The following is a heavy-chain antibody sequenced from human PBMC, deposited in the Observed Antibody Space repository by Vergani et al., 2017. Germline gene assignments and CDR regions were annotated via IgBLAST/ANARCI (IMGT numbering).Heavy chain of an antibody. J-gene: IGHJ4*02. Sequence: QVTLRESGPALVKPTQTLTLTCTFSGFSLSTSGMCVSWIRQPPGKALEWLALIDWDDDKYYSTSLTTRLTISKDTAKNQVVLTMTNMDPVDTATYYCGRTIHNPYSSGWYGFDYWGQGTLVTVSS. CDR3: GRTIHNPYSSGWYGFDY. CDR2: IDWDDDK. V-gene: IGHV2-70*01. CDR1: GFSLSTSGMC. D-gene: IGHD6-19*01.